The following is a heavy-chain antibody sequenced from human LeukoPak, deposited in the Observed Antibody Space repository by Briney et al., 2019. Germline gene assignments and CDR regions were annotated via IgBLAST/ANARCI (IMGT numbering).Heavy chain of an antibody. CDR1: EFTFSSYS. Sequence: GGSLRLSCAASEFTFSSYSMNRVRQAPGKGLEWISYISSSSSAIFYADSVKGRFTISRDNAKNSLYLQMSSLRAEDTAVYYCASRVGALDYWGQGTLVTVSS. J-gene: IGHJ4*02. V-gene: IGHV3-48*01. D-gene: IGHD1-26*01. CDR3: ASRVGALDY. CDR2: ISSSSSAI.